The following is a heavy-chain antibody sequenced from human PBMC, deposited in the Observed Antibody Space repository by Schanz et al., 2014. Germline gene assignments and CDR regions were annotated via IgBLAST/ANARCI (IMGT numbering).Heavy chain of an antibody. D-gene: IGHD4-17*01. J-gene: IGHJ4*02. V-gene: IGHV3-13*01. CDR3: ARPRFDYGEVDY. CDR1: GFTFSSYA. Sequence: VQLVESGGGVVQPGRSLRLSCAASGFTFSSYAMHWVRQGTGKGLEWVSTIGYLGDTYYPDSVRGRFTISRDRFQNTLYLRMSSLRAEDTAVYYCARPRFDYGEVDYWGQGTLVTVSS. CDR2: IGYLGDT.